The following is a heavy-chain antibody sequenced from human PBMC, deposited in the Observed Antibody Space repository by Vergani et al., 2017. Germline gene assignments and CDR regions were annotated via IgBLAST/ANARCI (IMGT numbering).Heavy chain of an antibody. J-gene: IGHJ6*02. Sequence: EVQLVESGGGLIQPGGSLRLSCAASGFTVSSNYMSWVRQAPGKGLEWMGVICPGDSDTRYSPAFQGQFTISADKSISTAYLQWISLKTSENAMYYCARQGCSVNRAYYPRTYGMDDWGQGTTVTVSS. V-gene: IGHV5-51*01. D-gene: IGHD2-15*01. CDR3: ARQGCSVNRAYYPRTYGMDD. CDR1: GFTVSSNY. CDR2: ICPGDSDT.